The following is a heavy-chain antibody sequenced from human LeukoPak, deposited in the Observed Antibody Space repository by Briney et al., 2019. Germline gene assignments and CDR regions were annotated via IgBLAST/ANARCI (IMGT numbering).Heavy chain of an antibody. CDR2: MSSSSSYI. J-gene: IGHJ4*02. D-gene: IGHD1-26*01. Sequence: GGSLRLSCAASGFTFSRYSMNWVRQAPGKGLEWVSSMSSSSSYIYYADSVKGRFTISRDNAKNSLYLQMNSLRAEDTAVYYCARDGSLYSGSYAFDYWGQGTLVTVSS. CDR3: ARDGSLYSGSYAFDY. V-gene: IGHV3-21*01. CDR1: GFTFSRYS.